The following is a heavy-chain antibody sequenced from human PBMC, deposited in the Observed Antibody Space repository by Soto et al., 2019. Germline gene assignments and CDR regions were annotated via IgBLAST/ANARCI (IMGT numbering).Heavy chain of an antibody. CDR3: TGEVASGY. CDR1: GFTFSRYG. D-gene: IGHD2-8*02. CDR2: ISSDGSVQ. J-gene: IGHJ4*02. Sequence: QVQMAESGGGVGQPGRYLRLSCAASGFTFSRYGMHWFRQAPGKGLEWVAVISSDGSVQFYADFVKGRFTISRDNSKSTLFLQMDSLRVEDTAVYYCTGEVASGYWGQGTLVTVSS. V-gene: IGHV3-30*03.